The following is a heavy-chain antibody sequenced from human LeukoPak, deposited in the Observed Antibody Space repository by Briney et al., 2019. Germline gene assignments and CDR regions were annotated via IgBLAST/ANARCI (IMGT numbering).Heavy chain of an antibody. J-gene: IGHJ4*02. CDR2: ISYDGSNK. D-gene: IGHD5-18*01. Sequence: PGGSLRLSCAASGFTFSSYGMHWVRQAPGKGLEWVAVISYDGSNKYYADSVKGRFTISRDNSKNTPYLQMNSLRAEDTAVYYCAKDESQLWFFPPPGDWGQGTLVTVSS. V-gene: IGHV3-30*18. CDR3: AKDESQLWFFPPPGD. CDR1: GFTFSSYG.